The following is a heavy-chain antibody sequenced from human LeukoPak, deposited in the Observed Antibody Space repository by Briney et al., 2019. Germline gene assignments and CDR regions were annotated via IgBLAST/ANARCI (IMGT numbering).Heavy chain of an antibody. CDR2: ISSSGSTI. CDR3: AREGTNYYGSGSFDY. Sequence: PGGSLRLSCAASGFTFSDYYMSWIRQAPGKGQEWVSYISSSGSTIYYADSVKGRFTISRENAKNSLYLQMNSLRAEDTAVYYCAREGTNYYGSGSFDYWGQGTLVTVSS. D-gene: IGHD3-10*01. V-gene: IGHV3-11*04. J-gene: IGHJ4*02. CDR1: GFTFSDYY.